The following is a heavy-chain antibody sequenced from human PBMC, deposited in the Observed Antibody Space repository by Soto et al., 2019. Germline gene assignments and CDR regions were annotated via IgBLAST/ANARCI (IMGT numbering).Heavy chain of an antibody. CDR2: IFYTGIT. J-gene: IGHJ6*03. CDR3: ARRGFGLFYYGTSGSPDFYYYNMDV. V-gene: IGHV4-59*08. D-gene: IGHD3-22*01. Sequence: SDTLSLTCTFSGGSISSYYWSLIRQTPGKGLEWIGHIFYTGITKYNSSLRSRVTISLDTSKTQFSLTLKSVTAADTAVYYCARRGFGLFYYGTSGSPDFYYYNMDVWGQGTTVTVSS. CDR1: GGSISSYY.